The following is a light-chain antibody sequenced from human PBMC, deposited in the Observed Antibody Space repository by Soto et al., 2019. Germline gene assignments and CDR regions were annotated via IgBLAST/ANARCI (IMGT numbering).Light chain of an antibody. Sequence: ELVMSQSPATLSVSPGERVTLSCRASQSIRKNLAWYQKKPGQAPTLLIYAASTRATGVPARFSGSGSGTEFTLTISSLQSYDFATYFCQQSHNYMYTFGQGTKLEIK. J-gene: IGKJ2*01. CDR1: QSIRKN. CDR3: QQSHNYMYT. V-gene: IGKV3-15*01. CDR2: AAS.